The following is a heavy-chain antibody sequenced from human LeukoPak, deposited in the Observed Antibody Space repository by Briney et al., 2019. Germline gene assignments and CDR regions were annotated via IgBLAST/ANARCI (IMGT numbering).Heavy chain of an antibody. CDR3: AKSYYPNYYYYYMDV. D-gene: IGHD3-10*01. CDR2: IRYDGSNK. Sequence: GGSLRLSCAASGFTFSSYGMHWVRQAPGKGLEWVAFIRYDGSNKYYADSVKGRFTISRDNSKNTLYLQMNSLRAEDTAVYYCAKSYYPNYYYYYMDVWGKGTTVTISS. V-gene: IGHV3-30*02. CDR1: GFTFSSYG. J-gene: IGHJ6*03.